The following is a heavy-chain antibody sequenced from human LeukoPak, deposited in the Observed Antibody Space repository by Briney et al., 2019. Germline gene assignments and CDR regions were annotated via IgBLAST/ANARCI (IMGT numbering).Heavy chain of an antibody. V-gene: IGHV1-2*02. CDR1: GYTFTGYY. CDR2: INPNSGGT. Sequence: GASVKVSCKASGYTFTGYYMHWVRQAPGQGLEWMGWINPNSGGTNYAQKFQGRVTMTRDTSISTAYMELSRLRSDDTAVYYCARNERKAFGGVIVIPGGYWGQGTLVTVPS. CDR3: ARNERKAFGGVIVIPGGY. D-gene: IGHD3-16*02. J-gene: IGHJ4*02.